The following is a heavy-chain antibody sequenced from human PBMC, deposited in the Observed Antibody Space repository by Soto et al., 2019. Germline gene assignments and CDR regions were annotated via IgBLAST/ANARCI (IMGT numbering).Heavy chain of an antibody. J-gene: IGHJ5*02. CDR2: IWYDGSNK. D-gene: IGHD4-17*01. CDR1: GFTFSSFG. CDR3: ASGTGAYGDYYNWFDP. V-gene: IGHV3-33*01. Sequence: GGSLRLSCAASGFTFSSFGMHWVRQAPGKGLEWVAVIWYDGSNKYYADSVKGRFTVSRDNSKNTLYLQMNSLRVEDTALYYCASGTGAYGDYYNWFDPWGQGTLVTVSS.